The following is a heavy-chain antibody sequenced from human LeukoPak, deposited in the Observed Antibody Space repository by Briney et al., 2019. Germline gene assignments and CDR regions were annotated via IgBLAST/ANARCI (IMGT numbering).Heavy chain of an antibody. CDR1: GASINSDY. CDR3: VRGWAPRGEKSSFAS. CDR2: IFASGST. Sequence: SETLSLTCTVSGASINSDYWTWVRQVAGKGLEWIGRIFASGSTNYNPYLRSRITMSVDTSKNQSSLDLSSVTAADTGVYYCVRGWAPRGEKSSFASWGQGTLVTVSS. V-gene: IGHV4-4*07. D-gene: IGHD3-10*01. J-gene: IGHJ4*02.